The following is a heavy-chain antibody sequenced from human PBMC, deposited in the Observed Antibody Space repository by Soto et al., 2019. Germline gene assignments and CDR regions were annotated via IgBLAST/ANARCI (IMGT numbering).Heavy chain of an antibody. D-gene: IGHD6-19*01. CDR3: AREDSGGYYYYMDV. J-gene: IGHJ6*03. CDR2: ISAYNGNT. Sequence: ASVKVSCKASGYTFTSYGISWVRQAPGQGLEWMGWISAYNGNTNYAQKLQGRVTMTTDTSTSTAYMQLRSLRSDDTAVYYCAREDSGGYYYYMDVWGKGTTVTVSS. V-gene: IGHV1-18*01. CDR1: GYTFTSYG.